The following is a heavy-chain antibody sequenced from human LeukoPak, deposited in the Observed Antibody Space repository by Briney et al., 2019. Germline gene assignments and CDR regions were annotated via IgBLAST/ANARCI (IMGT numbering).Heavy chain of an antibody. CDR2: IIPILGIA. Sequence: ASVKVSCKASGGTLSSYAISWVRQAPGQGLEWMGRIIPILGIANYAQKFQGRVTITADKSTSTAYMELSSLRSEDTAVYYCARVPTRKATYGSGSYSDYWGQGTLVTVSS. CDR1: GGTLSSYA. CDR3: ARVPTRKATYGSGSYSDY. D-gene: IGHD3-10*01. J-gene: IGHJ4*02. V-gene: IGHV1-69*04.